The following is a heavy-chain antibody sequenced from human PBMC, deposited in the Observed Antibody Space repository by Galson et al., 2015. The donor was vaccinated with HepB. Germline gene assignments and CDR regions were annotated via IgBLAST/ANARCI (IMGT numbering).Heavy chain of an antibody. Sequence: ETLSLTCTVSGGSLSTSSYYWSRIRQPPGKGLEWIGTISYSGSTYYNPSLKSRVSISIDTSKNHFSLRLISVTAADAAVYYCARRPGRRSSGSFDIWGQGTMVTVS. J-gene: IGHJ3*02. CDR3: ARRPGRRSSGSFDI. CDR1: GGSLSTSSYY. CDR2: ISYSGST. D-gene: IGHD6-6*01. V-gene: IGHV4-39*02.